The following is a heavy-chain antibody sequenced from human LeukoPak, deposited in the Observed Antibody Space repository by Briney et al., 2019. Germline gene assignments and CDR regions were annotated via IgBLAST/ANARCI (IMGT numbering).Heavy chain of an antibody. CDR1: GFTFSTYA. CDR3: ARQRDDSWSDTRDYMDV. V-gene: IGHV3-7*01. D-gene: IGHD3-3*01. CDR2: INEEGSEK. Sequence: GGSLRLSCEASGFTFSTYAMHWVRQAPGKGLEWVANINEEGSEKYYVDSVKGRFTISRDNAKNSLYLQMNSQRAEDTAVYFCARQRDDSWSDTRDYMDVWGKGTTVTVSS. J-gene: IGHJ6*03.